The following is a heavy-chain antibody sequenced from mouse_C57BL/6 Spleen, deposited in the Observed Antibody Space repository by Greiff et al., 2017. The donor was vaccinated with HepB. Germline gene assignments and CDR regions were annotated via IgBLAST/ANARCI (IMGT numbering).Heavy chain of an antibody. CDR3: ARGYGSFYFDY. V-gene: IGHV1-64*01. CDR1: GYTFTSYW. J-gene: IGHJ2*01. Sequence: VQLQQSGAELVKPGASVKLSCKASGYTFTSYWMHWVKQRPGQGLEWIGMIHPNSGSTNYNEKFKSKATLTVDKSSSTAYMQLSSLTSEDSAVYYCARGYGSFYFDYWGQGTTLTVSS. D-gene: IGHD1-1*01. CDR2: IHPNSGST.